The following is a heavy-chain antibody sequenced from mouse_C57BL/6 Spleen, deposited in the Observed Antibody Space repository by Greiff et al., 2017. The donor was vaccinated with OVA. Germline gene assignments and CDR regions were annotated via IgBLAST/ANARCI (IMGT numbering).Heavy chain of an antibody. D-gene: IGHD2-4*01. CDR3: ARRVDYSNYWYFDV. V-gene: IGHV1-69*01. Sequence: QVQLQQPGAELVMPGASVKLSCKASGYTFTSYWMHWVKQRPGQGLEWIGEIDPSGGYTNYNQKFKGKSTLTVDKSSSTAYMQLRSLTSADSAVDYCARRVDYSNYWYFDVWGTGTTVTVSS. J-gene: IGHJ1*03. CDR2: IDPSGGYT. CDR1: GYTFTSYW.